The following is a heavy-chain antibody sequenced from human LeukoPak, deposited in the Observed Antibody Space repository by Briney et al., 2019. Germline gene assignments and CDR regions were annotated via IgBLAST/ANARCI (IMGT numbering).Heavy chain of an antibody. V-gene: IGHV1-2*06. CDR3: ARVGGYSYGLDY. CDR2: INPNSGGT. Sequence: ASVKVSCKASGYTFTGYYMHWVRQAPGQGLEWMGRINPNSGGTNYAQKFQGRVTMTRDTSISTAYMELSSLRSEDTAVYYCARVGGYSYGLDYWGQGTLVTVSS. CDR1: GYTFTGYY. J-gene: IGHJ4*02. D-gene: IGHD5-18*01.